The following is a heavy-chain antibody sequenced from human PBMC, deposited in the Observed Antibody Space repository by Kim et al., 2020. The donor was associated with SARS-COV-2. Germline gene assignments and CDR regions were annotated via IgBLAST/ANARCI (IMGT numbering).Heavy chain of an antibody. J-gene: IGHJ6*02. CDR2: IIPIFGTA. CDR3: ARGLFFNPILNDDYDSSGDYYYYGMDV. CDR1: GGTFSSYA. Sequence: SVKVSCKASGGTFSSYAISWVRQAPGQGLEWMGGIIPIFGTANYAQKFQGRVTITADESTSTAYMELSSLRSEDTAVYYCARGLFFNPILNDDYDSSGDYYYYGMDVWGQGTTVTVSS. V-gene: IGHV1-69*13. D-gene: IGHD3-22*01.